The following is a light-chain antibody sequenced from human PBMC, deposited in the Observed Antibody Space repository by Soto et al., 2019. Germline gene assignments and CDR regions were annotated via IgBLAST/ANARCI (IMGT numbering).Light chain of an antibody. J-gene: IGKJ5*01. Sequence: IVLPPSPATLAVSRTQTXLLSCRASPSVDNYIAWYQQKPGQAPRLLIYGASSRATGIPDRFSGSGSGTDFTLTISRLEPEDFAVYYCQQYGSSPPITFGQGTRLEIK. CDR2: GAS. V-gene: IGKV3-20*01. CDR1: PSVDNY. CDR3: QQYGSSPPIT.